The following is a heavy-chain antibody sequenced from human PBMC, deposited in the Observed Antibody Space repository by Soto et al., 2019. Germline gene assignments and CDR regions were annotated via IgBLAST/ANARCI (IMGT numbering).Heavy chain of an antibody. J-gene: IGHJ6*02. CDR2: IIPIFGTA. CDR1: GGTFSSYA. CDR3: ARKNTVRVPQYYYYGMDV. D-gene: IGHD4-17*01. Sequence: SVKVSCKASGGTFSSYAISWVRQAPGQGLEWMGGIIPIFGTANYAQKFQGRVTITADESTSTAYMELSSLRSEDTAVYYCARKNTVRVPQYYYYGMDVWGQGTTVTVSS. V-gene: IGHV1-69*13.